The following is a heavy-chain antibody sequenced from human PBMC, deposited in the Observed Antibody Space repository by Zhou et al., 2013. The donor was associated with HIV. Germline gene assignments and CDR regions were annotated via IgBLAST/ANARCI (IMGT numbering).Heavy chain of an antibody. CDR2: INPNNGNT. J-gene: IGHJ1*01. CDR3: ARGGGNEYFQP. D-gene: IGHD1-26*01. Sequence: QVQLVQSGAEVRKPGASVRVSCKTSGYTFTDYYINWVRQAPGQGLEWMGWINPNNGNTGYAQNFQGRVTMTANTSISTVYMELRSLRSEDTAVYYCARGGGNEYFQPWGQGTRVIVSS. V-gene: IGHV1-8*02. CDR1: GYTFTDYY.